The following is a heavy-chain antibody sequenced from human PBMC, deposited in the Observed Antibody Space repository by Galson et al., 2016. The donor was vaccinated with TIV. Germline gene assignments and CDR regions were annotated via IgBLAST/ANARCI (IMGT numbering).Heavy chain of an antibody. CDR1: GLSVKINY. V-gene: IGHV3-66*02. Sequence: LRLSCAASGLSVKINYMTWVRQAPGKGLEWVSLISDGGKTYYPDSVRGRFTISRDNSKNTLYLQMNSLRLEDTAVYYCARDRVVDATYYYYYYGMDVWGQGTEVTVSS. D-gene: IGHD2-15*01. CDR2: ISDGGKT. CDR3: ARDRVVDATYYYYYYGMDV. J-gene: IGHJ6*02.